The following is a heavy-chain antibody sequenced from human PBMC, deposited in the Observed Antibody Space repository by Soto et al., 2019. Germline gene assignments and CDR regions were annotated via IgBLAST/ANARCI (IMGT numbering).Heavy chain of an antibody. CDR2: TFYRSKWYN. Sequence: PSQTLSLTCAISGDSFSSTTGAWNWIRQSPSRGLEWLGRTFYRSKWYNDYAESVKSRITINPDTSKNQFSLQMNAVTPDDTAVYYCARAGTTGFGLVPHFDYWGQGTLVTVSS. CDR1: GDSFSSTTGA. V-gene: IGHV6-1*01. J-gene: IGHJ4*02. CDR3: ARAGTTGFGLVPHFDY. D-gene: IGHD3-3*01.